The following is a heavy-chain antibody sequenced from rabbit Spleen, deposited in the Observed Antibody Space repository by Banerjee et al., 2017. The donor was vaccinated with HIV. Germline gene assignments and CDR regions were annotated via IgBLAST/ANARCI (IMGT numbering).Heavy chain of an antibody. CDR3: GRDLAGAIGWNFNL. CDR2: INTATTKA. Sequence: QEQLEESGGGLVKPEGSLTLTCKASGFSFSDRDVMCWVRQAPGKGLEWIACINTATTKAVYANWAKGRLTISKTSSTTVTLQMTSLTGADTATYFCGRDLAGAIGWNFNLWGQGTLVTIS. J-gene: IGHJ4*01. D-gene: IGHD4-1*01. V-gene: IGHV1S45*01. CDR1: GFSFSDRDV.